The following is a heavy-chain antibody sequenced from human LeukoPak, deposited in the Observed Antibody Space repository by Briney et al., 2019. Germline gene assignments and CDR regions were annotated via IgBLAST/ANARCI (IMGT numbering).Heavy chain of an antibody. CDR1: GFTFSSYS. CDR2: ISSSSSYI. CDR3: ARAWRLRSAFDI. J-gene: IGHJ3*02. D-gene: IGHD4-17*01. V-gene: IGHV3-21*05. Sequence: GGSLRLSCAASGFTFSSYSMNWVRQAPGKGLEWVSYISSSSSYIYYADSVKGRFTISRDNAKNSLYLQMNSLRAEDTAVYYCARAWRLRSAFDIWGQGTMVTVSS.